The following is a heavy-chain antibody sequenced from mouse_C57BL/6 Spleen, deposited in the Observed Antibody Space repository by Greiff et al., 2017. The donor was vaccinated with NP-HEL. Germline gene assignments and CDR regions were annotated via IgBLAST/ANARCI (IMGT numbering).Heavy chain of an antibody. J-gene: IGHJ1*03. D-gene: IGHD2-3*01. CDR1: GFTFSDYG. CDR3: ARRDGPHWYFDV. V-gene: IGHV5-17*01. Sequence: EVKVVESGGGLVKPGGSLKLSCAASGFTFSDYGMHWVRQAPEKGLEWVAYISSGSSTIYYADTVKGRFTISRDNAKNTLFLQMTSLRSEDTAMYYCARRDGPHWYFDVWGTGTTVTVSS. CDR2: ISSGSSTI.